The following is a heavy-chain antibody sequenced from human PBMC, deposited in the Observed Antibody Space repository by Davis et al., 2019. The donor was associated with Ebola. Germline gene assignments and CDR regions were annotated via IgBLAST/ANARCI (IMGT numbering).Heavy chain of an antibody. CDR3: ARDVLGLYGMDV. V-gene: IGHV3-9*01. Sequence: SLKISCAASGFTFSSYSMNWVRQAPGKGLEWVSGISWNSGSIGYADSVKGRFTISRDNAKNSLYLQMNSLRAEDTAVYFCARDVLGLYGMDVWGQGTTVTVSS. D-gene: IGHD3-16*01. CDR1: GFTFSSYS. J-gene: IGHJ6*02. CDR2: ISWNSGSI.